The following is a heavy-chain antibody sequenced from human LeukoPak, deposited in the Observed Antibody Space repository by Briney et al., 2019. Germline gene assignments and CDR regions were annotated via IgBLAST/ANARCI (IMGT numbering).Heavy chain of an antibody. CDR3: ARARSSYGYGDAFDI. D-gene: IGHD5-18*01. V-gene: IGHV3-30*03. J-gene: IGHJ3*02. CDR2: ISYDGSSK. Sequence: GGSLRLSCAASGFTFSNYWMHWVRQAPGKGLEWVAVISYDGSSKYYADSVKGRFTISRDNSKNTLYLQMNSLRAEDTAVYYCARARSSYGYGDAFDIWGQGTMVTVSS. CDR1: GFTFSNYW.